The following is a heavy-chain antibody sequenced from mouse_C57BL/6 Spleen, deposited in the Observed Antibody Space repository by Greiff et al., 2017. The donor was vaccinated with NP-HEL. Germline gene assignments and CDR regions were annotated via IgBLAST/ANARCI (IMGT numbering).Heavy chain of an antibody. CDR3: ARDGDDGYLRYFDV. CDR1: GYTFTSYW. J-gene: IGHJ1*03. CDR2: INPSNGGT. V-gene: IGHV1-53*01. D-gene: IGHD2-3*01. Sequence: QVQLQQPGTALVKPGASVKLSCKASGYTFTSYWMHWVKQRPGQGLEWIGNINPSNGGTNYNEKFKSKATLTVDKSSSTDYMQLSSLTSEDSAVYYCARDGDDGYLRYFDVWGTGTTVTVSS.